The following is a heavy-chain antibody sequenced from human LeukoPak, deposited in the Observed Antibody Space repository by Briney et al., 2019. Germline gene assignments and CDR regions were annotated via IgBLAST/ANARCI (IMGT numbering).Heavy chain of an antibody. D-gene: IGHD3-9*01. CDR2: INPNRGGT. V-gene: IGHV1-2*02. CDR1: GYTFTGYY. Sequence: ASVKVSCKASGYTFTGYYMHWVRQAPGQGLEWMGWINPNRGGTNYAQKFQGRVTMTRDTSISTAYMELSRLRSDDTAGYYGVGGDILPCFPFDYWGHGTLVTVSS. CDR3: VGGDILPCFPFDY. J-gene: IGHJ4*03.